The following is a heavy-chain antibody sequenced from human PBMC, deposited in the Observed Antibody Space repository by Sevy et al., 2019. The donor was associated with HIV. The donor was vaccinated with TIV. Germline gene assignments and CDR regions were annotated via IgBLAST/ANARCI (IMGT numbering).Heavy chain of an antibody. V-gene: IGHV1-24*01. J-gene: IGHJ4*02. Sequence: ASVKVSCKVSGYTLTQLSMHWVRQAPGKGLEWMGSFDPEDDERIYAQKFQGRVTMTEDTSTDTAYMEPRILRSEDTAVYYCATTKDYYDSSGSPFDFWGQGTLVTVSS. CDR2: FDPEDDER. CDR3: ATTKDYYDSSGSPFDF. CDR1: GYTLTQLS. D-gene: IGHD3-22*01.